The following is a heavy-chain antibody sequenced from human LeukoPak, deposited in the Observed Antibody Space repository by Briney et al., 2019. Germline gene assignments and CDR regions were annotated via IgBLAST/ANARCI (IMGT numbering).Heavy chain of an antibody. CDR3: ARVNGSDGVYLFDY. J-gene: IGHJ4*02. CDR1: GYTFTGYD. Sequence: ASVKVSCKASGYTFTGYDINWVRQATGQGLEWMGWMNPNSGNTGYAQKFQGRVTMTRNTSISTAYMELSSLRSEDTAVYYCARVNGSDGVYLFDYWGQGTLVTVSS. CDR2: MNPNSGNT. V-gene: IGHV1-8*01. D-gene: IGHD5/OR15-5a*01.